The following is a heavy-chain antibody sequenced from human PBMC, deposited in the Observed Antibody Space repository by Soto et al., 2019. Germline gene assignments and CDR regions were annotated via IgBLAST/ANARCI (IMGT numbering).Heavy chain of an antibody. J-gene: IGHJ5*02. CDR2: IYHSGST. CDR1: GGSISSGDYY. CDR3: ARERPHGARLDP. V-gene: IGHV4-30-4*01. Sequence: SETLSLTCTVSGGSISSGDYYWSWIRQPPGKGLEWIGYIYHSGSTYYNPSLKSRVTISVDTSKNQFSLKLSSVTAADTAVYYCARERPHGARLDPWGQGTLVTVS. D-gene: IGHD6-6*01.